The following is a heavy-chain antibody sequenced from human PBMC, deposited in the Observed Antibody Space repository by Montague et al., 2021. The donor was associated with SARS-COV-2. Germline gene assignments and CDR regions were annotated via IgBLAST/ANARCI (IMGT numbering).Heavy chain of an antibody. CDR3: ARGMIRGVTTPFDY. Sequence: SETLSLTCSVSSGSIISSGYCWGRIRQPPGKELEGIGNIYYSGTTYYNPSLQIRGTISVDTSKNHLSLRLSSVTAADTAVYFCARGMIRGVTTPFDYWGQGSQVTVSS. V-gene: IGHV4-39*02. CDR1: SGSIISSGYC. J-gene: IGHJ4*02. D-gene: IGHD3-10*01. CDR2: IYYSGTT.